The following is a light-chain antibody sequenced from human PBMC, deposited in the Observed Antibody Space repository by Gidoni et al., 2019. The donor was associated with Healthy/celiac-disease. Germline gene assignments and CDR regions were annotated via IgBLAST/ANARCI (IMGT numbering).Light chain of an antibody. J-gene: IGKJ1*01. CDR1: QSVLYSSNNKNY. Sequence: DIVMTQSPDSLAVSLGERATINCKSSQSVLYSSNNKNYLAWYQQKPGQPPKLPIYWASTRESGVPDRCSGSGSGTDFTITISSLQAEDVAVYYCQQYYSTPWTFGQGTKVEIK. CDR3: QQYYSTPWT. CDR2: WAS. V-gene: IGKV4-1*01.